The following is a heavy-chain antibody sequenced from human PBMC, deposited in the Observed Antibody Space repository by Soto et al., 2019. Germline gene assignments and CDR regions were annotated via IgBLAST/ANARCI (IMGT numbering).Heavy chain of an antibody. D-gene: IGHD3-22*01. J-gene: IGHJ3*02. CDR3: ARGRRSSGRHDAFDI. CDR2: IYYDGST. Sequence: QVQLQQSGPGLVWPSQTLSLTCSVSGGSFSSGTYYWSWIRQLPGKGLEWIGYIYYDGSTDYNSSLKRRLTLALDTSKSQFSLRLRSVTAADTAMYYCARGRRSSGRHDAFDIWGQGTMVTVSS. CDR1: GGSFSSGTYY. V-gene: IGHV4-31*03.